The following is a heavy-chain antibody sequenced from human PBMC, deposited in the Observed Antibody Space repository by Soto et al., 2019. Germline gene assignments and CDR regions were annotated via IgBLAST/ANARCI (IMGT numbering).Heavy chain of an antibody. D-gene: IGHD4-4*01. Sequence: PGGSLRLSCAASGFTFSSYSMNWVRQAPGKGLEWVSYISSSSSTIYYADSVKGRFTISRDNAKNSLYLQMNSLRAEDTAVYYCARGNPRDYSYYYYMDVWGKGTTVTVSS. CDR3: ARGNPRDYSYYYYMDV. CDR2: ISSSSSTI. V-gene: IGHV3-48*01. CDR1: GFTFSSYS. J-gene: IGHJ6*03.